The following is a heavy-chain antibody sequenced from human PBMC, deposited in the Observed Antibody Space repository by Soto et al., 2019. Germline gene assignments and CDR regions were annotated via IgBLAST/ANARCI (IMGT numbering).Heavy chain of an antibody. V-gene: IGHV1-46*01. D-gene: IGHD3-10*01. CDR1: GYTFTSYY. CDR2: INPSGGST. J-gene: IGHJ4*02. CDR3: ARDLYGSGTEGGYFDY. Sequence: AASVKVSCKASGYTFTSYYMHWVRQAPGQGLEWMGIINPSGGSTSYAQKFQGRVTMTRDTSTSTVYMELSSLRSEDTAVYYCARDLYGSGTEGGYFDYWGQGTLVTVSS.